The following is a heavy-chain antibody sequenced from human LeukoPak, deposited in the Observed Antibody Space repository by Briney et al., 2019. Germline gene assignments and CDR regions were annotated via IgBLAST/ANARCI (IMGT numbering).Heavy chain of an antibody. D-gene: IGHD2-2*02. CDR3: ARARPLVVPAAIGYYYYYYMDV. Sequence: ASVKVSCKASGYTFTGYYMHWVRQAPGQGLEWMGWIKPNSGGTNYAQKFQGRVTMTRDTSISTAYMELSRLRSDDTAVYYCARARPLVVPAAIGYYYYYYMDVWGKGTTVTVSS. CDR2: IKPNSGGT. CDR1: GYTFTGYY. V-gene: IGHV1-2*02. J-gene: IGHJ6*03.